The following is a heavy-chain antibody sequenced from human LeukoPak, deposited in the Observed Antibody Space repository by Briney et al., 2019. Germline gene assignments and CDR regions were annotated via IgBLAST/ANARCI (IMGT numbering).Heavy chain of an antibody. V-gene: IGHV3-74*01. CDR2: IDSDGSVT. CDR3: VQDPLA. J-gene: IGHJ4*02. CDR1: GFTFSRYW. Sequence: GGSLRLSCAASGFTFSRYWMHWVRQAPGKGLVWVSRIDSDGSVTTYADSVKGRFTISRDNAKNTLYLQMNSLRAEDTAVYYCVQDPLAWGQGTLVTISS.